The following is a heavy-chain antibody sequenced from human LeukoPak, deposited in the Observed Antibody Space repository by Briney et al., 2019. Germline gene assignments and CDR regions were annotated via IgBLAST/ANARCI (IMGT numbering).Heavy chain of an antibody. CDR1: GYTFTGYY. CDR2: INPNSGGT. J-gene: IGHJ3*02. CDR3: ARDLRYFDWPMAATPGYSFHI. V-gene: IGHV1-2*02. D-gene: IGHD3-9*01. Sequence: ASVKVSCKASGYTFTGYYMHWVRQAPGQGLEWMGWINPNSGGTKSAQKFQGRVTMTRDTSISTAYMELSRLRSDDTAVYYCARDLRYFDWPMAATPGYSFHIWGQGTMVTVSS.